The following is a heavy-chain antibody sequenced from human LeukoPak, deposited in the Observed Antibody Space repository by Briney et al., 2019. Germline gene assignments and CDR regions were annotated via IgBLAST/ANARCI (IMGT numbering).Heavy chain of an antibody. J-gene: IGHJ6*03. CDR2: IYYSGST. CDR1: GGSISSSSYY. V-gene: IGHV4-39*01. CDR3: ATLATVTTDYYYYMDV. Sequence: PSETLSLTCTVSGGSISSSSYYWGWIRQPPGKGLEWIGSIYYSGSTYYNPSLKSRVTISVDTSKHQFSLKLSSVTAADTAVYYCATLATVTTDYYYYMDVWGKGTTVTVSS. D-gene: IGHD1-7*01.